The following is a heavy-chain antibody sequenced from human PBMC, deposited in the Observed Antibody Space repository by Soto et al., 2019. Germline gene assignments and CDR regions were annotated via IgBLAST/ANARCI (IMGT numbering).Heavy chain of an antibody. J-gene: IGHJ4*02. D-gene: IGHD3-10*01. CDR3: ARASGESYPGSRVFDS. CDR2: ISGNGDAT. V-gene: IGHV3-23*01. CDR1: GFTFSSHG. Sequence: GGSLRLSCAASGFTFSSHGMSWVRQAPGKGLEWVSTISGNGDATYYADSVKGRFTISRDSSKNTLYLQMNSLRAEDTAIYYCARASGESYPGSRVFDSWGQGTRVTVSA.